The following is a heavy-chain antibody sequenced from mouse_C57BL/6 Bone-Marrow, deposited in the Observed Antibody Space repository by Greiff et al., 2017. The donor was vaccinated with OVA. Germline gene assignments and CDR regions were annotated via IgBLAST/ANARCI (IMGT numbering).Heavy chain of an antibody. D-gene: IGHD2-3*01. CDR3: ARDSLDGYYVYYYAMDY. CDR1: GFSLTSYG. V-gene: IGHV2-6*03. J-gene: IGHJ4*01. CDR2: IWSDGST. Sequence: QVQLKESGPGLVAPSQSLSITCTVSGFSLTSYGVPWVRQPPGQGLEWLVVIWSDGSTTYNSALKSRLSISKDNSKSQVFLKMNSLQTDDTAMYYCARDSLDGYYVYYYAMDYWGQGTSVTVSS.